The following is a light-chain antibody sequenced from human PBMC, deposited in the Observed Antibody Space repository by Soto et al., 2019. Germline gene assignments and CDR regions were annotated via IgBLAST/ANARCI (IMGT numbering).Light chain of an antibody. CDR2: DVS. CDR3: SSYTSSSTLV. V-gene: IGLV2-14*01. Sequence: QSALTQPASVSGSPGQSITISCTGTSSDVGGYNYVSWYQQHPGKAPKLMIYDVSNRPSGVSNRFSGSKSGNTASLTISGLQADDEADYYFSSYTSSSTLVFGGGTKLTVL. J-gene: IGLJ2*01. CDR1: SSDVGGYNY.